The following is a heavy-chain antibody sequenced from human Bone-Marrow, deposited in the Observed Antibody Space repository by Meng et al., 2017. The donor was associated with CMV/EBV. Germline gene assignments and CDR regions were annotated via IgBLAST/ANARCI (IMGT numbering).Heavy chain of an antibody. V-gene: IGHV3-30*19. Sequence: GESLKISCAASGFTFSSYGMHWVRQAPGKGLEWVAVISYDGSDKYYADSVKGRFTISRDNSKNTLYLQMNSLRAEDTAVYYCARDQGAPRLKVRRDYYGMDVWGQGTTVTVYS. CDR2: ISYDGSDK. CDR3: ARDQGAPRLKVRRDYYGMDV. CDR1: GFTFSSYG. D-gene: IGHD6-6*01. J-gene: IGHJ6*01.